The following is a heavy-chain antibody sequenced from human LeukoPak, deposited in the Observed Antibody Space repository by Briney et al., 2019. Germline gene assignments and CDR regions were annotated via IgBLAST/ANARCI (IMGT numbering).Heavy chain of an antibody. V-gene: IGHV3-30*03. D-gene: IGHD3-10*01. Sequence: GGSLRLSCAASGFTFHKHVMHWVRQAPGKGLEWVAIISYDGGSKDYADSVKGRFTISRDNSKYTLYLQMNSLRAEDTAVYYCASGGLLWFGEFGYWGQGTLVTVSS. CDR2: ISYDGGSK. CDR1: GFTFHKHV. CDR3: ASGGLLWFGEFGY. J-gene: IGHJ4*02.